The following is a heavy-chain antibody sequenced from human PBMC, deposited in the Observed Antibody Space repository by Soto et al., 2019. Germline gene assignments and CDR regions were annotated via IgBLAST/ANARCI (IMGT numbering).Heavy chain of an antibody. Sequence: QVQLVESGGGVVQPGRSLRLSCAASGFTFSIYSMNWVGQSPGKGLAWVAVMWYDGTNNYYGQSVKGRFTISRDNSENTLYLQMNSLIVEDTAVYYCARNATFGTKGGSFDIWGHGTLVTVS. CDR3: ARNATFGTKGGSFDI. CDR2: MWYDGTNN. CDR1: GFTFSIYS. V-gene: IGHV3-33*01. D-gene: IGHD3-16*01. J-gene: IGHJ3*02.